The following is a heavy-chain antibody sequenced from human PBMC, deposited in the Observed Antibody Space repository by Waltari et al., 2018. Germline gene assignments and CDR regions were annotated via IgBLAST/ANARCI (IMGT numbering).Heavy chain of an antibody. J-gene: IGHJ4*02. CDR1: GFTVSSNY. CDR3: AGGAYSYSYLDY. D-gene: IGHD4-4*01. Sequence: EVQLVESGGGLIQPGGSLRLSCAASGFTVSSNYISWVRQGPGKGLEGVSGIYSGGSRYYADSLRGRFTISRDNSKNTLYLQMNSLRAEDTAVYFCAGGAYSYSYLDYWGQGTLVTVSS. CDR2: IYSGGSR. V-gene: IGHV3-53*01.